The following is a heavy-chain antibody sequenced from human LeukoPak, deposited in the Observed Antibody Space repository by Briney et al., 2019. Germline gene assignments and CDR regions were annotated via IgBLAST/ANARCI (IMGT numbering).Heavy chain of an antibody. J-gene: IGHJ6*02. D-gene: IGHD2-21*02. CDR3: ARGAYCGGDCYLRYGMDV. V-gene: IGHV3-33*01. Sequence: GGSLRLSCAASGFTFSSYGMHWVRQAPGKGLEWVAVIWYDGSNKYYADSVKGRFTISRDNSKNTLYLQMNSLRAEDTAVYYCARGAYCGGDCYLRYGMDVWGQGTTVTVSS. CDR2: IWYDGSNK. CDR1: GFTFSSYG.